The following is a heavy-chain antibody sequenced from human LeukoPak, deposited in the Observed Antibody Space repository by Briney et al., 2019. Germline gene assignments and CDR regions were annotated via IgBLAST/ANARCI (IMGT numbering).Heavy chain of an antibody. CDR2: IYTSGST. Sequence: SETLSLTCTVSGGSISSYYWSWIRQPAGKGLEWIGRIYTSGSTNYNPSLKSRVTMSVDTSKNQSSLKLSRVTAADTAVYYCARGTMGRGVTRSMDVWGKGTTVTVSS. D-gene: IGHD3-10*01. V-gene: IGHV4-4*07. J-gene: IGHJ6*04. CDR3: ARGTMGRGVTRSMDV. CDR1: GGSISSYY.